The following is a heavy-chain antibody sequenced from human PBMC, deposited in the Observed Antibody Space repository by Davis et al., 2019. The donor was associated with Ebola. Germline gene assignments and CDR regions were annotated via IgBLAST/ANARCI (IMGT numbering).Heavy chain of an antibody. Sequence: PGGSLRLSCAASGFTFSSYAMHWVRQAPGKGLEWVAVISYDGSNKYYADSVKGRFTISRDNSKNTLYLQMNSLRAEDTAVYYCAKDHLGRFGDAEVGFDPWGQGTLVTVSS. D-gene: IGHD3-10*01. V-gene: IGHV3-30*04. CDR3: AKDHLGRFGDAEVGFDP. CDR2: ISYDGSNK. J-gene: IGHJ5*02. CDR1: GFTFSSYA.